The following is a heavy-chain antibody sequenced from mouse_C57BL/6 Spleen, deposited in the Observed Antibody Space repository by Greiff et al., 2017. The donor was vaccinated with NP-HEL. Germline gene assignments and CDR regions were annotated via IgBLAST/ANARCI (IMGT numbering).Heavy chain of an antibody. V-gene: IGHV10-1*01. CDR2: IRSKSNNYAT. J-gene: IGHJ3*01. Sequence: EVKLMESGGGLVQPKGSLKLSCAASGFSFNTYAMNWVRQAPGKGLEWVARIRSKSNNYATYYADSVKDRFTISRDDSESMLYLQMNNLKTEDTAMYYCVSGPFAYWGQGTLVTVSA. CDR1: GFSFNTYA. CDR3: VSGPFAY.